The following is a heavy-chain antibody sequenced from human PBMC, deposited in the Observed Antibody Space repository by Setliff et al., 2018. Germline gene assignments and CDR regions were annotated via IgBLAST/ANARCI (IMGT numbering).Heavy chain of an antibody. CDR3: TTDPSPTFGGVIGAAFDF. V-gene: IGHV3-15*07. CDR2: IKGKNDGLAT. D-gene: IGHD3-16*01. CDR1: GFTFSTAW. Sequence: GGSLRLSCAASGFTFSTAWMNWVRQAPGKGLEWVGRIKGKNDGLATDYAAPVKGRFTISRDDSKNTLYLQMNSLETEDTAVYYCTTDPSPTFGGVIGAAFDFWGQGTMVTVSS. J-gene: IGHJ3*01.